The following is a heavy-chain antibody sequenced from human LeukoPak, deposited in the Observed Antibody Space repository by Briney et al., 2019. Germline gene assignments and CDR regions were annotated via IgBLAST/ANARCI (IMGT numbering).Heavy chain of an antibody. D-gene: IGHD6-6*01. Sequence: GRSLRLSCAASGFTFSSYAMHWVRQAPGKGLEWVSNIKQDGSEKYYVDSVKGRFTISRDNAKNSLYLQMNSLRAEDTAVYYCARGAPAARPKDGKYNWFDPWGQGTLVTVSS. CDR1: GFTFSSYA. CDR3: ARGAPAARPKDGKYNWFDP. CDR2: IKQDGSEK. V-gene: IGHV3-7*01. J-gene: IGHJ5*02.